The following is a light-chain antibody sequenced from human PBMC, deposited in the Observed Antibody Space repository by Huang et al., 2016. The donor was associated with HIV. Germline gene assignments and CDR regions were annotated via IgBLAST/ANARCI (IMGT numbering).Light chain of an antibody. J-gene: IGKJ1*01. CDR1: QSLSSSY. Sequence: EIVLTQSPGTLSLSPGERATLSCRASQSLSSSYLAWYQQKPGQAPRLLIYGASSRATGSPDRFSGSGSGTDFTLTISRLEPEDFAVYYCQQYGSSPPWTFGQGTKVEIK. CDR2: GAS. V-gene: IGKV3-20*01. CDR3: QQYGSSPPWT.